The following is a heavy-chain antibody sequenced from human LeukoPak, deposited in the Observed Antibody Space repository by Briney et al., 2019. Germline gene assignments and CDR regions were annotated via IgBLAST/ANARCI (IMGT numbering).Heavy chain of an antibody. CDR2: INHSGST. Sequence: SETLSLTCAVYGGSFSGYYWSWIRQPPGKGLEWIGEINHSGSTNYNPSLKSRVTISVDTSKNQFSLKLSSVTAADTAVYYCARDPGSDTAMAALLDYWGQGTLVTVS. CDR3: ARDPGSDTAMAALLDY. D-gene: IGHD5-18*01. J-gene: IGHJ4*02. CDR1: GGSFSGYY. V-gene: IGHV4-34*01.